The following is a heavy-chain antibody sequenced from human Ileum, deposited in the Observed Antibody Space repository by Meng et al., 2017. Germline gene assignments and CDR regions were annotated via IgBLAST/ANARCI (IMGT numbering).Heavy chain of an antibody. CDR3: ARYRSGSSNY. V-gene: IGHV3-33*08. CDR1: GDSMNNRNW. D-gene: IGHD6-19*01. Sequence: QAQLRESGPGLVKPSGTLSLTCDVSGDSMNNRNWWSWVRQAPGKGLEWVAVIWFDGSKTYYADSVKGRFTVSRDNSQNTLYLQMNSLRADDTAVYYCARYRSGSSNYWGPGTLVTVSS. J-gene: IGHJ4*02. CDR2: IWFDGSKT.